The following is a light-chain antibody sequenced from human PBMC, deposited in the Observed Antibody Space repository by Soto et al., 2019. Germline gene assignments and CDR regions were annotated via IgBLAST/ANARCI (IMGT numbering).Light chain of an antibody. CDR2: AAS. Sequence: DIQMTQSPSSLSASVGDRVTITCRARQSISSYLSWYQPKPWKAPKLLMYAASSLQRGVPSRFSGSGSGTDFTLTISSLQPDDVATYYCQQYDYSRTFGQGTKVEIK. CDR1: QSISSY. CDR3: QQYDYSRT. J-gene: IGKJ1*01. V-gene: IGKV1-39*01.